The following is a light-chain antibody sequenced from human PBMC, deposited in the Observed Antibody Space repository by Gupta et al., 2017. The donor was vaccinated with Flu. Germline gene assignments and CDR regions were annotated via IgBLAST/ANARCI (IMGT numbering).Light chain of an antibody. J-gene: IGKJ5*01. CDR1: QGISTW. V-gene: IGKV1-12*01. CDR3: QQAQSFPLT. Sequence: IQMTQSPSSVSASIGDRVTITCRASQGISTWLAWYQQKPRKAPQVLIFGASHLHTGVPSRFTGNGSGTDFTLTITSLQPEDFAIYYCQQAQSFPLTFGQGTRVDIK. CDR2: GAS.